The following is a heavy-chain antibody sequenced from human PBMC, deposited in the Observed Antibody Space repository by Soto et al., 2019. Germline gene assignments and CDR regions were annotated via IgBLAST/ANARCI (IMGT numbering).Heavy chain of an antibody. Sequence: GGSLRLSCAASGFTFSNVWMSWVRQAPGKGLEWVGRVKSKSDGATTDCAAPVKGRFTVSRDDSQNTLSLQMDSLKIEDTAVYFCTTAAGGMWGADYWGQGTPVTVSS. V-gene: IGHV3-15*01. J-gene: IGHJ4*02. CDR3: TTAAGGMWGADY. CDR2: VKSKSDGATT. CDR1: GFTFSNVW. D-gene: IGHD1-26*01.